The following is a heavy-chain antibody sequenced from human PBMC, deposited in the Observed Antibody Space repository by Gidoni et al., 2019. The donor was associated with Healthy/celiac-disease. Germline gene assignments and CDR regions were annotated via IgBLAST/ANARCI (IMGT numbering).Heavy chain of an antibody. CDR1: GFTFSSYG. V-gene: IGHV3-33*01. CDR3: ARGGGGDY. CDR2: IWYDGSNK. J-gene: IGHJ4*02. D-gene: IGHD3-10*01. Sequence: QVQLVVSGGGVVQPGRYLRLSWEGYGFTFSSYGMHWFRQAPGKGLEWVAVIWYDGSNKYYAASVKGRFTIPRNNSKNTLYLKRNSLGAEDTAVYYCARGGGGDYWGQGTLVTVSS.